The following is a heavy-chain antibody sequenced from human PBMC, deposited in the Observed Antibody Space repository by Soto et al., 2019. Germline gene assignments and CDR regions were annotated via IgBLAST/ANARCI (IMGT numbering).Heavy chain of an antibody. CDR1: GGTFSSYA. V-gene: IGHV1-69*13. Sequence: SVKVSCKASGGTFSSYAISWVRQAPGQGLEWMGGIIPIFGTANYAQKFQGRVTITADESTSTAYMELSSLRSEDTAVYYCARVGIAAAGPNWFDPWGQGTLVTVSS. J-gene: IGHJ5*02. CDR3: ARVGIAAAGPNWFDP. CDR2: IIPIFGTA. D-gene: IGHD6-13*01.